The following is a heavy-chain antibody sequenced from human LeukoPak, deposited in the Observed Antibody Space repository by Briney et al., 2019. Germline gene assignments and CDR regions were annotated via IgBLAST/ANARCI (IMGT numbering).Heavy chain of an antibody. CDR1: GYTFTSYG. Sequence: ASVKVSCKASGYTFTSYGISWLRQAPAQGLEWMGWINAYNGNTNYAQKLQGRVTMTTDTSTSTAYMELRSLRSDDTAVYYCARDRARYYDILTGYSPPEFDYWGQGTLVTVSS. V-gene: IGHV1-18*01. CDR3: ARDRARYYDILTGYSPPEFDY. CDR2: INAYNGNT. D-gene: IGHD3-9*01. J-gene: IGHJ4*02.